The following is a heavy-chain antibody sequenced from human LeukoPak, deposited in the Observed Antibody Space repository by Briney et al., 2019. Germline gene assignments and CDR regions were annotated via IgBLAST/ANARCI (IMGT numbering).Heavy chain of an antibody. CDR3: ARGGTATLSPYYFDY. V-gene: IGHV1-69*01. Sequence: GSSVTVSCTASGGTFSGYAISWVRQAPGQGLEWMGGIIPIFGTANYAQKFQGRVTITADESTSTAYMELSSLRSEDTAVYYCARGGTATLSPYYFDYWGQGTLVTVSS. J-gene: IGHJ4*02. CDR2: IIPIFGTA. D-gene: IGHD5-18*01. CDR1: GGTFSGYA.